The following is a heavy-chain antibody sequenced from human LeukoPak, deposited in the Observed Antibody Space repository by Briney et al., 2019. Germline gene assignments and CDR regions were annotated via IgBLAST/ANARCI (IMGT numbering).Heavy chain of an antibody. CDR2: IYYGGSA. Sequence: KPSQTLSLTSNVSGGSISNGDYYWSWIRQPPGKGLEWIGYIYYGGSAYYNPSLKSRVTISVDTSKNQFSLNLTSMTAADTAVYYCAREPGSSSWFDYWGQGTLVTVSS. D-gene: IGHD6-13*01. CDR1: GGSISNGDYY. J-gene: IGHJ4*02. CDR3: AREPGSSSWFDY. V-gene: IGHV4-30-4*08.